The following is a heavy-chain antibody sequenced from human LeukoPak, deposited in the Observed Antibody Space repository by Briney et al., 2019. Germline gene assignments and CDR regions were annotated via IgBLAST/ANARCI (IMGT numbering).Heavy chain of an antibody. CDR1: GGSFGGYY. J-gene: IGHJ6*02. Sequence: SETLSLTCAVYGGSFGGYYWSWIRQPPGKGLEWIGEINHSGSTNYNPSLKSRVTISVDTSKDQFSLKLSSVTAADTAVYYCARGSLGGRLSRYYYYYGMDVWGQGTTVTVSS. V-gene: IGHV4-34*01. CDR3: ARGSLGGRLSRYYYYYGMDV. D-gene: IGHD3-16*01. CDR2: INHSGST.